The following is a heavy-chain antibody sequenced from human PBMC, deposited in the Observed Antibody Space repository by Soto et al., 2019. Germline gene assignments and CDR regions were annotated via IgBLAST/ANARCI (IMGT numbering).Heavy chain of an antibody. Sequence: ASVKVSCKASGYTFKNYYIHWVRQAPGKGLEWMGWINPTTGDTKFIQKFQGRVTVTRDTSVNTAYLELPSLTSDDTAMYYCARFGIEGDLAVAGPDYWGQGTLVTV. CDR1: GYTFKNYY. V-gene: IGHV1-2*02. CDR2: INPTTGDT. CDR3: ARFGIEGDLAVAGPDY. J-gene: IGHJ4*02. D-gene: IGHD6-19*01.